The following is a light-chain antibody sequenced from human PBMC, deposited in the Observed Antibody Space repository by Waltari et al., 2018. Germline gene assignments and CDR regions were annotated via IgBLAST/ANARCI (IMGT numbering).Light chain of an antibody. CDR3: QQYNSYST. Sequence: DIQINPSPSTPSASVGDNVTITCRASQSISSWLAWYQQKPGKAPKLLIYKASSLESGVPSRFSGSGSGTQFTLTISSLQPDDFATYYCQQYNSYSTFGHGTKVDIK. J-gene: IGKJ3*01. CDR2: KAS. V-gene: IGKV1-5*03. CDR1: QSISSW.